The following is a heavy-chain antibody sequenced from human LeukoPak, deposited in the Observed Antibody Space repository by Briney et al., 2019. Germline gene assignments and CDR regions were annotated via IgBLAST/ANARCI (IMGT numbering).Heavy chain of an antibody. CDR2: IKQDGSEK. V-gene: IGHV3-7*01. CDR3: ARVSGLGMNEYYQH. CDR1: GFTFSSYW. J-gene: IGHJ1*01. D-gene: IGHD3-10*01. Sequence: GGSLRLSCAASGFTFSSYWMSWVRQAPGKGLEWVANIKQDGSEKYYVDSVKGRFTISRDNAKNSLYLQMNSLRAEDTAVYYCARVSGLGMNEYYQHWGQGTLVTVAS.